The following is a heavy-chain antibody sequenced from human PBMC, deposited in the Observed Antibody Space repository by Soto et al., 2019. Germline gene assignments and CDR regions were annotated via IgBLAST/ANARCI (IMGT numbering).Heavy chain of an antibody. Sequence: EVQLVESGGGLVQPGGSLRLSCAASGFTFSTYWMSWVRQVTGKGLEWVANINEDGSEKYYLDSVKGRFAISRDNAKNSLYVQINSLRADDAGVYYCARGGNVDLDYWGQVCLVTVSS. CDR2: INEDGSEK. D-gene: IGHD2-15*01. CDR1: GFTFSTYW. CDR3: ARGGNVDLDY. J-gene: IGHJ4*02. V-gene: IGHV3-7*04.